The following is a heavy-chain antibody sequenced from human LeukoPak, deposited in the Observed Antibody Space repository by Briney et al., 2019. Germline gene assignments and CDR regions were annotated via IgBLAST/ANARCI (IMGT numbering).Heavy chain of an antibody. Sequence: PGGSLRLSCTASGFTFSSYEMNWVRQAPGKGLEWVAFIRYDGSNKYYADSVKGRFTISRVNSKNTMYLQMNSLRVEDTAVYYCAKDQPPYYYGSRSYSDLDYWGQGTLVTVSS. CDR3: AKDQPPYYYGSRSYSDLDY. CDR1: GFTFSSYE. D-gene: IGHD3-10*01. CDR2: IRYDGSNK. J-gene: IGHJ4*02. V-gene: IGHV3-30*02.